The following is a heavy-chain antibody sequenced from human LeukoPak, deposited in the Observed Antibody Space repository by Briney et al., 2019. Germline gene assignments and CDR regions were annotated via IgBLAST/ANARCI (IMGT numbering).Heavy chain of an antibody. CDR3: AARYSYGSNWFDP. CDR2: INHSGST. Sequence: SETLSLTCAVYGGSFSGYYWSWIRQPPGKGLEWIGEINHSGSTNYNPSLKSRVTISVDRSKNQFSLKLSSVTAADTAVYYCAARYSYGSNWFDPWGQGTLVTVSS. J-gene: IGHJ5*02. CDR1: GGSFSGYY. V-gene: IGHV4-34*01. D-gene: IGHD5-18*01.